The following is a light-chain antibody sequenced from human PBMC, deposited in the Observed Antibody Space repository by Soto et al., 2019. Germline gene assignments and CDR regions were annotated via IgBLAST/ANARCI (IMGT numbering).Light chain of an antibody. CDR3: QQYNNWPCT. Sequence: EIVMTQSPATLSVSPGERATLSCRASQSVSSNLAWYQQKPGQAPRLLIYGASTRATGITARFSGSGSGTEFTLTISSLQSEDFAVYYCQQYNNWPCTFGNGTKVEL. V-gene: IGKV3-15*01. J-gene: IGKJ1*01. CDR2: GAS. CDR1: QSVSSN.